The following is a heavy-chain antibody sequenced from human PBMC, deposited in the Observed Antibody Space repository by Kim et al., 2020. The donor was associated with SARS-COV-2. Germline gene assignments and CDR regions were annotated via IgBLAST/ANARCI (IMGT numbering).Heavy chain of an antibody. CDR2: IYHSGST. V-gene: IGHV4-38-2*02. CDR1: GYSISSGYY. CDR3: AKAEYSSGWYCFGY. J-gene: IGHJ4*02. D-gene: IGHD6-19*01. Sequence: SETLSLTCTVSGYSISSGYYWGWIRQPPGKGLEWIGSIYHSGSTYYNPSLKSRVTISVDTSKNQFSLKLSSVTAADTAVYYCAKAEYSSGWYCFGYWGQG.